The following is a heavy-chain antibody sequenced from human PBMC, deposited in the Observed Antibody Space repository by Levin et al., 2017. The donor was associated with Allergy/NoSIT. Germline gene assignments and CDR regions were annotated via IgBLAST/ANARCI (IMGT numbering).Heavy chain of an antibody. CDR2: IYPGDSDT. CDR3: ARRSYGDVPPYDYMDG. V-gene: IGHV5-51*01. J-gene: IGHJ6*03. CDR1: GYSFTSYW. Sequence: KVSCKGSGYSFTSYWIGWVRQMPGKGLEWMGIIYPGDSDTRYSPSFQGQVTISADKSISTAYLQWSSLKASDTAMYYCARRSYGDVPPYDYMDGWGKGTTVTVSS. D-gene: IGHD4-17*01.